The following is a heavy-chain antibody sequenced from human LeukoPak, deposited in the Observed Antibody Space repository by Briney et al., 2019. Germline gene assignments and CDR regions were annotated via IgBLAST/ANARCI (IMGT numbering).Heavy chain of an antibody. D-gene: IGHD2/OR15-2a*01. CDR3: STGPSEY. Sequence: PSGTLSLICAVSGGSIRSSTWWNWVRQPPGKGLEWIGEIFDSGRINYNPSLKSRVTISVDKSKNQFSLTLSSMTAADTAIYYCSTGPSEYWAQGTLVTVSS. J-gene: IGHJ4*02. CDR2: IFDSGRI. V-gene: IGHV4-4*02. CDR1: GGSIRSSTW.